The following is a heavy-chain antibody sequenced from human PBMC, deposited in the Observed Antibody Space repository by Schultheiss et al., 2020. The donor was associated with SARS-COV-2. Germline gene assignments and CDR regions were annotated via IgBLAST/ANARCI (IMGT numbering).Heavy chain of an antibody. D-gene: IGHD2-15*01. CDR1: GFTFSSYA. V-gene: IGHV3-30*07. J-gene: IGHJ4*02. CDR2: ISYDGSNK. CDR3: ARDFRRGGTVMT. Sequence: GGSLRLSCAASGFTFSSYAMHWVRQAPGKGLEWVAVISYDGSNKYYADSVKGRFTISRDNAKNSLYLQMNSLRAEDTAVYYCARDFRRGGTVMTWGQGTLVTVSS.